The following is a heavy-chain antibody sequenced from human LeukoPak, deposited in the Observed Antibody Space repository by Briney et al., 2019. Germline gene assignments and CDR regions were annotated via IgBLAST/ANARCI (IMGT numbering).Heavy chain of an antibody. CDR2: INHSGST. J-gene: IGHJ4*02. V-gene: IGHV4-34*01. CDR3: ARQSKRKYYYGSGSPYYFDY. D-gene: IGHD3-10*01. CDR1: GGSFSGYY. Sequence: PSETLSLTCAVYGGSFSGYYWSWIRQPPGKGLEWTGEINHSGSTNYNPSLKSRVTISVDTSKNQFSLKLSSVTAADMAVYYCARQSKRKYYYGSGSPYYFDYWGQGTLVTVSS.